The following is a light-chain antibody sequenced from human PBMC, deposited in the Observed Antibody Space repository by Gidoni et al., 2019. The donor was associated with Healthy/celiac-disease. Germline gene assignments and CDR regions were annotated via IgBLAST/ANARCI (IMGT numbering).Light chain of an antibody. CDR1: QSVSSSY. CDR3: QQYGSSPRT. V-gene: IGKV3-20*01. J-gene: IGKJ2*01. CDR2: GAS. Sequence: IVLAPSPGTLSLSPGDRSTLSYRASQSVSSSYLAWYQQKPGQAPRLLIYGASSRATGIPDRFSGSGSGTDFTLTISRLEPEDFAVYYCQQYGSSPRTFGQGTKLEIK.